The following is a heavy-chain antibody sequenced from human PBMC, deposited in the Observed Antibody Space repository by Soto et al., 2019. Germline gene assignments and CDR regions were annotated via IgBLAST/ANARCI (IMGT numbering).Heavy chain of an antibody. D-gene: IGHD3-16*01. CDR2: IYHSGST. CDR3: ARVGVYYYGMDV. V-gene: IGHV4-4*02. J-gene: IGHJ6*02. CDR1: GGSISISNW. Sequence: PSETLSLTCAVSGGSISISNWCSWVRQPPGKGLEWIGEIYHSGSTNYNPSLKSRVTISVDKSKNQFSLKLSSVTAADTAVYYCARVGVYYYGMDVWGQGTTVTVSS.